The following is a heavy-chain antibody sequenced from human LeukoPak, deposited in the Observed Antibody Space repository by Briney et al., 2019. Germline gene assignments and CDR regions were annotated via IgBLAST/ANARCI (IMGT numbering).Heavy chain of an antibody. CDR1: GLTFSSHW. D-gene: IGHD6-19*01. J-gene: IGHJ3*02. V-gene: IGHV3-74*01. CDR3: ARGDYSSGWFDGFDI. CDR2: MNSDGSRT. Sequence: PGGSLRLSCAASGLTFSSHWMHWVRQAPGKGLVWVSRMNSDGSRTNYADSVKGRFTISRDNARDTLYLQMDSLRAEDTAVYYCARGDYSSGWFDGFDIWGQGTMVTVSS.